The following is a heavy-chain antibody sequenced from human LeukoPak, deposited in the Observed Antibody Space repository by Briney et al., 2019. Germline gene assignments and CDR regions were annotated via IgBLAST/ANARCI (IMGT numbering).Heavy chain of an antibody. D-gene: IGHD3-10*01. J-gene: IGHJ4*02. Sequence: GESLKISCKGSGYSFTSPWIGWVRQMPGKGLEWMGIIYPGDSDTRYSPSFRGQVTISAGKSISTAYLQWSSLEASDTAVYYCARLPTLVRGVDYWGQGTLVTVSS. CDR1: GYSFTSPW. CDR3: ARLPTLVRGVDY. CDR2: IYPGDSDT. V-gene: IGHV5-51*01.